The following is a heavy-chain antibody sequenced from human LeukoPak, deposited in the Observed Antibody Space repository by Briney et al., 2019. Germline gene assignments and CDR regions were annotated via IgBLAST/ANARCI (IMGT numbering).Heavy chain of an antibody. CDR3: ARERSGDPMDY. CDR2: INSSGGST. CDR1: GYTFTSYY. J-gene: IGHJ4*02. D-gene: IGHD3-10*01. Sequence: ASVKVSCKASGYTFTSYYMHWVRQAPGQGLEWMGIINSSGGSTSYAQKFQGRVTMTRDTSTSTVYMELSSLRSEDTAVYYCARERSGDPMDYWGQGTLVTVSS. V-gene: IGHV1-46*01.